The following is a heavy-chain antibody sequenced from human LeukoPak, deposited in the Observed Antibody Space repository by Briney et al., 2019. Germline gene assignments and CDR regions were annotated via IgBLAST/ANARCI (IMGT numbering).Heavy chain of an antibody. CDR1: GYTFTSYD. Sequence: ASVKVSCKASGYTFTSYDINWVRQATGQGLEWMGWMNPNSGNTGYAQKFQGRVTMTRNNSISTAYMELSSLTSEDTAVYYCARDGSGSYYDRGWFDPWGQGTLVTVSS. V-gene: IGHV1-8*01. J-gene: IGHJ5*02. CDR2: MNPNSGNT. CDR3: ARDGSGSYYDRGWFDP. D-gene: IGHD3-10*01.